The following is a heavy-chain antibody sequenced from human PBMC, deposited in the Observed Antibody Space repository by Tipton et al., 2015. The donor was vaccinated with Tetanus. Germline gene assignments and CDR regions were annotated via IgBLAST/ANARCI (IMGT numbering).Heavy chain of an antibody. CDR1: GDSISRGGYF. D-gene: IGHD6-6*01. J-gene: IGHJ5*02. Sequence: TLSLTCTVSGDSISRGGYFWNWIRPRPGKGPGWVGYIYYSGDAYYNPSLKSRVSMSVDTSKNQFSLNLTSVTAADTGVYYCARDQGGGRVVRLNWLDPWGQGTLVTVSS. CDR2: IYYSGDA. V-gene: IGHV4-31*03. CDR3: ARDQGGGRVVRLNWLDP.